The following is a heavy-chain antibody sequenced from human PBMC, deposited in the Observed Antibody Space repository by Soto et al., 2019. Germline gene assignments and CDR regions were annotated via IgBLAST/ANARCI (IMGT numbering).Heavy chain of an antibody. CDR3: AGGGYDCCDYDEFS. Sequence: GASVKVSCKASGGTFRSYAISWVRQAPGQGLQWMGWIIPIFGTANYAQKFQGRVTSTADESTSTAYIELSTLRSEDTAVYYCAGGGYDCCDYDEFSWGQGTLVTVSS. V-gene: IGHV1-69*13. CDR2: IIPIFGTA. D-gene: IGHD4-17*01. J-gene: IGHJ1*01. CDR1: GGTFRSYA.